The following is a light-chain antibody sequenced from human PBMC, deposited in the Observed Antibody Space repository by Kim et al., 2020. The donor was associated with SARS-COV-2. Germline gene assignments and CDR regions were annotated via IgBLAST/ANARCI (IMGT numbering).Light chain of an antibody. CDR1: SSDVAGYKY. CDR3: SSYTSSSTWV. J-gene: IGLJ3*02. CDR2: DVN. V-gene: IGLV2-14*01. Sequence: QSALTQPASVSGSPGQSITISCTGTSSDVAGYKYVSWYQQHPGKAPKLMIYDVNKRPSGVSNRFSGSKSGNTASLTISGLQAEDEADYYCSSYTSSSTWVFGGGTQLTVL.